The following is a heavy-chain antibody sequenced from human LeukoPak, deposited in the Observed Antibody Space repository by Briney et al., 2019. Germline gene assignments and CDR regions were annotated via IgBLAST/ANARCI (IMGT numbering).Heavy chain of an antibody. J-gene: IGHJ3*02. CDR2: ISSSSSTI. D-gene: IGHD1-1*01. CDR1: GFTFSDHY. CDR3: ARGDDNWNDLDAFDI. Sequence: PGGSLRLSCAASGFTFSDHYMDWVRQAPGKGLEWVSYISSSSSTIYYADSVKGRFTISRDNAKNSLYLQMNSLRAEDTAVYYCARGDDNWNDLDAFDIWGQGTMVTVSS. V-gene: IGHV3-11*04.